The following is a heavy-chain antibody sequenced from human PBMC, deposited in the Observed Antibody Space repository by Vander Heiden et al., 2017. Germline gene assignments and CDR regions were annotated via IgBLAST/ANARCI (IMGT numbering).Heavy chain of an antibody. D-gene: IGHD3-3*01. J-gene: IGHJ4*02. Sequence: EVQLLESGGGLVQPGGSLRLSRAASGFPFRSYAMSWVRQAPGKGLEWVSGISGSGGSTYYADSVKGRFTISRDNSKNTLYLQMNSLRAEDTAVYYCAKEPGSTFFGYMGYWGQGTLVTVSS. V-gene: IGHV3-23*01. CDR2: ISGSGGST. CDR1: GFPFRSYA. CDR3: AKEPGSTFFGYMGY.